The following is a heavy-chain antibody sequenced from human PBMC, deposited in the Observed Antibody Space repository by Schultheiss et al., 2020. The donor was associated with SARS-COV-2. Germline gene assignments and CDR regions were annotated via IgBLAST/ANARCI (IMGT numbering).Heavy chain of an antibody. D-gene: IGHD2-15*01. Sequence: GGSLRLSCAASGFTFSSYGMHWVRQAPGKGLEWVAVISYDGSNKYYADSVKGRFTISRDNAKNSLYLQMNSLRAEDTAVYYFARGGGPRYCSGGSCYSEIDYWGQGTLVTVSS. CDR1: GFTFSSYG. V-gene: IGHV3-30*03. CDR3: ARGGGPRYCSGGSCYSEIDY. J-gene: IGHJ4*02. CDR2: ISYDGSNK.